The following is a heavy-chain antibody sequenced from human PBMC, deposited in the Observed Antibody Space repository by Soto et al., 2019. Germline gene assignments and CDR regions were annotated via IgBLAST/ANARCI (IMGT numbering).Heavy chain of an antibody. V-gene: IGHV1-69*01. J-gene: IGHJ5*02. CDR1: GGTFSSYA. CDR3: ASYRPGITNYPMQARRYWFDP. CDR2: IIPICGTA. D-gene: IGHD1-7*01. Sequence: QVQLVQSGAEVKKPGSSVKVSCKASGGTFSSYAISWVRQPPGQGLEWMGGIIPICGTANYAQKFEGRVTITAGESMSTACVELSSLRSEDTAVYYCASYRPGITNYPMQARRYWFDPWGQGTLVSVSS.